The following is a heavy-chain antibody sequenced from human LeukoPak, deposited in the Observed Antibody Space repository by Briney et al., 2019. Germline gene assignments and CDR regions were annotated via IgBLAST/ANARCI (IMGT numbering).Heavy chain of an antibody. D-gene: IGHD2-15*01. J-gene: IGHJ6*02. V-gene: IGHV3-30*18. CDR2: ISYDGSNK. CDR3: AKDQGIVVAHYGMDV. CDR1: GFTFSSYG. Sequence: GGSLRLSCAASGFTFSSYGMHWVRQAPSKGLEWVAVISYDGSNKYYADSVKGRFTISRDNSKNTLYLQMNSLRAEDTAVYYCAKDQGIVVAHYGMDVWGQGTTVTVSS.